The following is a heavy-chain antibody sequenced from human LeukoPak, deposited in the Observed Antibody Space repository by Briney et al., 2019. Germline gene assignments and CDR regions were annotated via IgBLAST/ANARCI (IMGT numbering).Heavy chain of an antibody. V-gene: IGHV3-7*01. J-gene: IGHJ4*02. Sequence: GGSRRLSWEAPGFTFSTHGMTWVRKAPGKGLEWVPNIKYDGSDKYYVDSVKGRFTISRDNAKNSLYLQMNSLRAEDATVYYCVRWGSGNYYRYFDYWGQGTQVTVSS. CDR2: IKYDGSDK. CDR3: VRWGSGNYYRYFDY. D-gene: IGHD3-10*01. CDR1: GFTFSTHG.